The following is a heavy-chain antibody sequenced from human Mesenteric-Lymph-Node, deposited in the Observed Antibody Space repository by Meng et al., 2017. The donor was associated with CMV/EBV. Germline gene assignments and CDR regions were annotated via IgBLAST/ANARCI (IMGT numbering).Heavy chain of an antibody. V-gene: IGHV3-71*01. CDR2: IRSKAYGGTT. CDR1: GFTVSSNY. D-gene: IGHD6-6*01. CDR3: ARDPIRASVATTAVDY. J-gene: IGHJ4*02. Sequence: GGSLRLSCAASGFTVSSNYMSWVRQAPGKGLEWVGFIRSKAYGGTTEYAASVKGRFTISRDDSKSIAYLQMNSLRAEDTAVYYCARDPIRASVATTAVDYWGQGTLVTVSS.